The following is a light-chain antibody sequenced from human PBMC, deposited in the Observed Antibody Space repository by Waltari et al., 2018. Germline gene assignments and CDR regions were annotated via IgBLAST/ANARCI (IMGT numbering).Light chain of an antibody. CDR3: QSYDTSLSVV. CDR2: GTN. CDR1: GSNIGAGYD. J-gene: IGLJ2*01. Sequence: QSVLTHPPSVSGAPGQRVTISCTGSGSNIGAGYDVHWYRQLPGKAPTLRMYGTNTRPVGVPDRFFGSQSDTSASLAIVGLQADDEADYYCQSYDTSLSVVFGGGTKLTVL. V-gene: IGLV1-40*01.